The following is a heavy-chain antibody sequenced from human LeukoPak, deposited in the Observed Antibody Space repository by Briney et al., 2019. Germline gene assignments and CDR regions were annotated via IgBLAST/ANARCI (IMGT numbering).Heavy chain of an antibody. CDR1: GFTFSSYA. D-gene: IGHD6-6*01. CDR3: VKRDIQYTSSSGGTFQH. Sequence: QSRGSLRLSCAASGFTFSSYAMSWVRQAPGKGLEWVSAISGSATNTYYADSVKGRFTVSRDNSKNTLYLQMNSLRPEDTAVYNCVKRDIQYTSSSGGTFQHWGQGTLVTVSS. V-gene: IGHV3-23*01. CDR2: ISGSATNT. J-gene: IGHJ1*01.